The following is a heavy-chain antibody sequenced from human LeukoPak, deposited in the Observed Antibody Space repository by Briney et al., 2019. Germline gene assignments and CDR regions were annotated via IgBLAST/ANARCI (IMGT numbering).Heavy chain of an antibody. V-gene: IGHV3-23*01. Sequence: GGSLRLSCAASGFTFSSYAMSWVRQAPGKGLEWVSAISGSGVSTYYADSVKGRFTVSRDNSKNTLYLQMSSLRAEDTAVYYCAKDERSWNYKLANQTYDWGQGNLVTVSS. CDR3: AKDERSWNYKLANQTYD. CDR2: ISGSGVST. D-gene: IGHD1-7*01. J-gene: IGHJ4*02. CDR1: GFTFSSYA.